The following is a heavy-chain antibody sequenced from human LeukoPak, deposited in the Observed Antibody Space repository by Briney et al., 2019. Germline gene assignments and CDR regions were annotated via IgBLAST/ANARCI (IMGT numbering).Heavy chain of an antibody. J-gene: IGHJ4*02. CDR1: GGSFSGYY. D-gene: IGHD6-13*01. Sequence: SETLSLTCAVYGGSFSGYYWSWIRQPPGKGLEWIGEINHSGSTNYNPSLKSRVTISVDTPKNQFSLKLSSVTAADTAVYYCAIRWGIAAAGTGVFDYWGQGTLVTVSS. CDR3: AIRWGIAAAGTGVFDY. CDR2: INHSGST. V-gene: IGHV4-34*01.